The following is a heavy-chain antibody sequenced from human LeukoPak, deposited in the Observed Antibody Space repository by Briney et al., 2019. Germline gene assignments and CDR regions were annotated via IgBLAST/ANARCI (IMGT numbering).Heavy chain of an antibody. CDR3: ARDRYYDILTGTATPDY. CDR2: ISGSGGST. V-gene: IGHV3-23*01. D-gene: IGHD3-9*01. J-gene: IGHJ4*02. Sequence: GGSLRLSCAASGFTFSSYAMSWVRLAPGKGLEWVSAISGSGGSTYYADSVKGRFTISRDNSKNTLYLQMNSLRAEDTAVYYCARDRYYDILTGTATPDYWGQGTLVTVSS. CDR1: GFTFSSYA.